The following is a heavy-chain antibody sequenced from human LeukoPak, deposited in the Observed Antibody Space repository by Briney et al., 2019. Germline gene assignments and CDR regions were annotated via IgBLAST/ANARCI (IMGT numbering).Heavy chain of an antibody. V-gene: IGHV3-9*03. CDR3: AKGDRGAFDI. J-gene: IGHJ3*02. CDR1: GFTFDDYA. Sequence: GGSLRLSCAASGFTFDDYAMHWVRQAPGKGLEWVSGISWNSGCIGYADSVKGRFTISRDNAKNSLYLQMNSLRAEDMALYYCAKGDRGAFDIWGQGTMVTVSS. D-gene: IGHD1-14*01. CDR2: ISWNSGCI.